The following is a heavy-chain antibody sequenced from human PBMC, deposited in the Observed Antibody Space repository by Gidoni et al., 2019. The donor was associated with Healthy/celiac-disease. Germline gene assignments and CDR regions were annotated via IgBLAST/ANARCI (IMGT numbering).Heavy chain of an antibody. Sequence: EVQLVESGGGLVKPGGSLRLSCAASGFTFSSYSMYWVRQVPGKGLEWVSSISRSSRYIYYADSVKGRFTRSRDNAKNSLDLQMNSLRAEDTAVYYCAREVQGYSSGWYLPVHDWGQGTMVTVSS. CDR2: ISRSSRYI. V-gene: IGHV3-21*01. J-gene: IGHJ3*01. CDR1: GFTFSSYS. D-gene: IGHD6-19*01. CDR3: AREVQGYSSGWYLPVHD.